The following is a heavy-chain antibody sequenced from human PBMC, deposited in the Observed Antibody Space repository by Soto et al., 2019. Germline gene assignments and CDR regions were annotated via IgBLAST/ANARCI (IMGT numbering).Heavy chain of an antibody. CDR1: GFTFSSYA. Sequence: PGGSLRLSCAASGFTFSSYAMHWVRQAPGKGLEWVAVISYDGSNKYYADSVKGRFTISRDNSKNTLYLQMNSLRAEDTAVYYCARDGVRFLDQKDYYYGMDVWGQGTTVT. CDR2: ISYDGSNK. CDR3: ARDGVRFLDQKDYYYGMDV. D-gene: IGHD3-3*01. V-gene: IGHV3-30-3*01. J-gene: IGHJ6*02.